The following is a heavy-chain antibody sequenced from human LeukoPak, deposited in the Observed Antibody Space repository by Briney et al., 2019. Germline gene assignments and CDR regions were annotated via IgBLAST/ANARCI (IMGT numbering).Heavy chain of an antibody. J-gene: IGHJ6*02. D-gene: IGHD6-13*01. CDR3: ARDSHEIGAAAEQYYYGMDV. Sequence: GGSLRLSCAASGFTFSSYSMNWVRQAPGKGLEWVSSISSSSSYIYYADSVKGRFTISRDNTKNSLYLQMNSLRAEDTAVYYCARDSHEIGAAAEQYYYGMDVWGQGTTVTVSS. CDR1: GFTFSSYS. V-gene: IGHV3-21*01. CDR2: ISSSSSYI.